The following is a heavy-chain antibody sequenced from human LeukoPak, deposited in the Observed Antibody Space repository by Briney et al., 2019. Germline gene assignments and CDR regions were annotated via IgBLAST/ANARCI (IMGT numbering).Heavy chain of an antibody. V-gene: IGHV1-46*01. CDR2: TNPSGGST. Sequence: ASVKVSCKASGYTFTSYYMHWVRQAPGQGLEWMGITNPSGGSTSYAQKFQGRVTMTRDTSTSTVYMELSSLRSEDTAVYYCARSRWAGYGYDYFDYWGQGTLVTVPS. J-gene: IGHJ4*02. CDR3: ARSRWAGYGYDYFDY. D-gene: IGHD5-18*01. CDR1: GYTFTSYY.